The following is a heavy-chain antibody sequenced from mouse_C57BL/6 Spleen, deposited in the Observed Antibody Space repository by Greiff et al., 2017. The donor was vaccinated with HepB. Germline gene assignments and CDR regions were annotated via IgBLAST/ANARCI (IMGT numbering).Heavy chain of an antibody. J-gene: IGHJ3*01. CDR1: GYTFTDYY. CDR3: ARGLRRGFAD. CDR2: INPNNGGT. Sequence: VQLQQSGPELVKPGASVKISCKASGYTFTDYYMNWVKQSHGQSLEWIGDINPNNGGTSYNQKFKGKATLTVDKSSSTAYMELRSLTSEDSAVYYCARGLRRGFADRGQGPLVTVAA. V-gene: IGHV1-26*01. D-gene: IGHD2-2*01.